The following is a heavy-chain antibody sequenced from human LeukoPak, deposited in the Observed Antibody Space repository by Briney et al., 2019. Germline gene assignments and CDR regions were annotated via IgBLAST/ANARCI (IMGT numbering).Heavy chain of an antibody. J-gene: IGHJ6*02. D-gene: IGHD3-10*01. CDR1: GFTFSSYW. V-gene: IGHV3-7*01. Sequence: GGSLRLSCAASGFTFSSYWMSWVRQAPGKGLEWVANIKQDGSEKYYVDSVKGRFTISRDNAKNSLYLQMNSLRAEDTAVHYCARDPQYGSGSYYNGDYYGMDVWGQGTTVTVSS. CDR2: IKQDGSEK. CDR3: ARDPQYGSGSYYNGDYYGMDV.